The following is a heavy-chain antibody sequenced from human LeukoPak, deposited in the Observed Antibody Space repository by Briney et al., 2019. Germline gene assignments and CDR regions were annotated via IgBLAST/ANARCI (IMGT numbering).Heavy chain of an antibody. J-gene: IGHJ4*02. D-gene: IGHD2-2*01. Sequence: ASVKVSCKASGYTFTGYYMHWVRQAPGQGLEWMGWINPNSGGTNYAQTFQGRVTMTRDTSISTAYMELSRLRSDDTAVYYCARGGGQVPAAPFDYWGQGTLVTVSS. V-gene: IGHV1-2*02. CDR3: ARGGGQVPAAPFDY. CDR2: INPNSGGT. CDR1: GYTFTGYY.